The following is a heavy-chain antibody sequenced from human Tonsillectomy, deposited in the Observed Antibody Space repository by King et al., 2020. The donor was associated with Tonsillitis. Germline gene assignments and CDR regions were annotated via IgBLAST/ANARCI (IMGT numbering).Heavy chain of an antibody. CDR3: ARHAGPYYDYYMDV. Sequence: QLQESGPGLVKPSETLSLTCTVSGGSISSSSYYWGWIRQPPGKGLEWIGSIYYSGSTYYNPSLKSRVTISVDTSKNQFSLKLSSVTAADTAVYYCARHAGPYYDYYMDVWGKGTTVTVSS. D-gene: IGHD6-13*01. V-gene: IGHV4-39*01. CDR1: GGSISSSSYY. CDR2: IYYSGST. J-gene: IGHJ6*03.